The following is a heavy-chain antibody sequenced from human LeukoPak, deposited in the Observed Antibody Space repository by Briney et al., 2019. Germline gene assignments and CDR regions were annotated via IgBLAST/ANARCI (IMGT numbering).Heavy chain of an antibody. CDR1: GFTFSSYA. CDR2: ISGSGGST. J-gene: IGHJ4*02. CDR3: AKLTSITMVRGVIITGALGY. Sequence: SGGSLRLSCAASGFTFSSYAMSWARQAPGRGLEGVSAISGSGGSTYYADPVKGRFTISRDNSKNTLYLQMNSLRAEDTAVYYCAKLTSITMVRGVIITGALGYWGQGTLVTVSS. D-gene: IGHD3-10*01. V-gene: IGHV3-23*01.